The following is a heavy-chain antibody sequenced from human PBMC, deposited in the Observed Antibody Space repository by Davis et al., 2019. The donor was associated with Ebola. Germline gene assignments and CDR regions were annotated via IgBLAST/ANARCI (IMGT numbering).Heavy chain of an antibody. J-gene: IGHJ3*02. V-gene: IGHV4-59*11. CDR1: GVSITTHL. Sequence: PSETLSLTCTVSGVSITTHLWSWIRQPPGKGLGWVGYIHHGGSANSNPSLKSRVTFSIDTSKSQVSLKLTSVTAADTAVYYCARDTRPCGGDCYDDTFDMWGQGTMVIVSS. CDR3: ARDTRPCGGDCYDDTFDM. CDR2: IHHGGSA. D-gene: IGHD2-21*01.